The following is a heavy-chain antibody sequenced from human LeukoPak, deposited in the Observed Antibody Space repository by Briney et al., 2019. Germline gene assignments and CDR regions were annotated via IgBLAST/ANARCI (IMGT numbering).Heavy chain of an antibody. D-gene: IGHD1-1*01. V-gene: IGHV1-8*03. CDR1: GYTFTSYD. Sequence: ASVKVSCKASGYTFTSYDINWVRQATGQGLEWMGWMNPNSGNTGYAQKFQGRVTITRNTSISTAYMELSSLRSEDTAVYYCARVPPFTTGFDYWGQGTLVTVSS. CDR2: MNPNSGNT. CDR3: ARVPPFTTGFDY. J-gene: IGHJ4*02.